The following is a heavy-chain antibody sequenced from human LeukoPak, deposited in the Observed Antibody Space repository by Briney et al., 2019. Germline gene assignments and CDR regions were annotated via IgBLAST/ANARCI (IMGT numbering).Heavy chain of an antibody. D-gene: IGHD3-10*01. Sequence: GGSLRLSCAASGFTFSSYSMNWVRQAPGKGLEWVSSITSSSSYIYYADSVKGRFTISRDNAKNSLYLQMNSLRAEDTAVYYCAREGGMVRGVITNWGQGTLVTVSS. V-gene: IGHV3-21*04. CDR1: GFTFSSYS. CDR3: AREGGMVRGVITN. CDR2: ITSSSSYI. J-gene: IGHJ4*02.